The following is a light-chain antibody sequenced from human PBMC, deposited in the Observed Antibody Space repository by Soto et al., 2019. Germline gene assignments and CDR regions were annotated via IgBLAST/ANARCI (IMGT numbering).Light chain of an antibody. J-gene: IGLJ1*01. Sequence: QSVLTQPRSVSGSPGQSVTISCTGTSSDVGGYNYVSWYQQHPGEAPRLMIYDVSKRPSGVPDRFSGSKSGNTASLTISGLQAEDEADYYCCSYAGSYTFYVFGIGTKVTVL. CDR1: SSDVGGYNY. V-gene: IGLV2-11*01. CDR2: DVS. CDR3: CSYAGSYTFYV.